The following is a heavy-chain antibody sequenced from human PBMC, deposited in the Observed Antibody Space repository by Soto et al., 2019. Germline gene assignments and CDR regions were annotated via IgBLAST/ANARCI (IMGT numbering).Heavy chain of an antibody. V-gene: IGHV3-30-3*01. J-gene: IGHJ5*02. CDR2: ISYDGSNK. D-gene: IGHD2-8*01. Sequence: QVQLVESGGGVVQPGRSLRLSCAASGFTFSSYAMHWVRQAPGKGLEWVAVISYDGSNKYYADSVKGRFTISRDNSKNTLYLQMNSLRAEDTAVYYCETYERADPWFDPWGQGTLVTVSS. CDR3: ETYERADPWFDP. CDR1: GFTFSSYA.